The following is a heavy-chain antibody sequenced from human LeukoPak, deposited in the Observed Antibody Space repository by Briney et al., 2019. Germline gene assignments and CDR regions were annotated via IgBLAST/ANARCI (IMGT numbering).Heavy chain of an antibody. CDR3: AREDGDWGFDY. D-gene: IGHD4-17*01. Sequence: GGSLRLSCAASGFTFSSYWMHWVRQAPGKGLVWVSRINSDGRSTSYAESVKGRFTISRDNAKNTLYLQMNSLRAEDTAVYYCAREDGDWGFDYWGQGTLVTVSS. CDR1: GFTFSSYW. CDR2: INSDGRST. J-gene: IGHJ4*02. V-gene: IGHV3-74*01.